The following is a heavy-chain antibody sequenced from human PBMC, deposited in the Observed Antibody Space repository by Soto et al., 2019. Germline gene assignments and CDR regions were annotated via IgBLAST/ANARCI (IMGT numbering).Heavy chain of an antibody. D-gene: IGHD5-18*01. J-gene: IGHJ4*02. CDR3: VSDRGYGHASVPYS. V-gene: IGHV3-30*03. CDR1: GFTFSSYG. CDR2: ISYDGGLQ. Sequence: QAQLVESGGGVVQPGRSLRLSCAASGFTFSSYGMHWVRQAPGKGLEWVAVISYDGGLQHYADSVKGRFTISRDNSKNMVLLQMNSLRAADTAVYYCVSDRGYGHASVPYSWGQGTLVSVSS.